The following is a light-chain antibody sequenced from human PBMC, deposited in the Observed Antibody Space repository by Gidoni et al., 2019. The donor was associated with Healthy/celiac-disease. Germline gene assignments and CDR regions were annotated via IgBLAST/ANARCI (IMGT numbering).Light chain of an antibody. Sequence: EIVLTQSPGTLSLSPGERATLSGRASQSVSSSYLAWYQQKPGQAPTLLIDGASSRATGIPDRFSGSGSGTDFTLTISRLEPEDFAVYYCQQYGSSPPWTFXXXTKVEIK. J-gene: IGKJ1*01. V-gene: IGKV3-20*01. CDR2: GAS. CDR1: QSVSSSY. CDR3: QQYGSSPPWT.